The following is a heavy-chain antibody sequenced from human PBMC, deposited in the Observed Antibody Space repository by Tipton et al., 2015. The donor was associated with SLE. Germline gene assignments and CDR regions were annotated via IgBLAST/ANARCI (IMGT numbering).Heavy chain of an antibody. Sequence: SLRLSCAASAFSVSAYHMTWVRQAPGKGLEWVSVSYLGGGTAYADSVKGRFTLSRDSSENTVYLQMNSLRPEDTAVYYCANLERYSGYDWHLDYWGQGTLVTVSS. CDR2: SYLGGGT. CDR1: AFSVSAYH. J-gene: IGHJ4*02. CDR3: ANLERYSGYDWHLDY. D-gene: IGHD5-12*01. V-gene: IGHV3-53*05.